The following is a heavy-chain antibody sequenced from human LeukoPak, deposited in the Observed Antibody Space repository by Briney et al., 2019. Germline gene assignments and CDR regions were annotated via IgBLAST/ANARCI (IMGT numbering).Heavy chain of an antibody. CDR1: GFTFSSYG. CDR2: IRYDGSNK. Sequence: PGGSLRLSCAASGFTFSSYGMHWVRQAPGKGLEWVAFIRYDGSNKYYADSVKGRFTISRDNSKNTLFLQMNSLRPDDTAVYFCARPFSSRSGRGGLGYWGQGTLVTVSS. D-gene: IGHD6-6*01. J-gene: IGHJ4*02. CDR3: ARPFSSRSGRGGLGY. V-gene: IGHV3-30*02.